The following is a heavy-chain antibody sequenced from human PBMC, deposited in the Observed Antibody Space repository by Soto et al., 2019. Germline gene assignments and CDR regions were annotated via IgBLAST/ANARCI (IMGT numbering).Heavy chain of an antibody. V-gene: IGHV3-15*07. D-gene: IGHD3-3*01. CDR2: IKSKTDVGTT. Sequence: PGGSLRLSCAASGFTFSNAWMNWVRQAPGKGLEWVGRIKSKTDVGTTDYAAPVKGRFTISRDDSKNTLYLQMTSLKTEDTAVYYCTTQVYDFWSGYSGQTRGYYYYYGMDVWGQGTTVTVSS. CDR3: TTQVYDFWSGYSGQTRGYYYYYGMDV. J-gene: IGHJ6*02. CDR1: GFTFSNAW.